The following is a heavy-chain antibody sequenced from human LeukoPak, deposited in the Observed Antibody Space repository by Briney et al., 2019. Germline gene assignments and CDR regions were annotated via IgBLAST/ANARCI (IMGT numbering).Heavy chain of an antibody. J-gene: IGHJ3*02. V-gene: IGHV3-21*01. Sequence: GGSLRLSCAASGFTFSRYSMNWVRQAPGKGLEWVSCISSSSSYIYYANSVKGRFTISRDNAKNSLYLQMNSLRAEDTAVYYCVRDDRITMVRGVPGLDAFDIWGQGTMVTVSS. CDR2: ISSSSSYI. D-gene: IGHD3-10*01. CDR3: VRDDRITMVRGVPGLDAFDI. CDR1: GFTFSRYS.